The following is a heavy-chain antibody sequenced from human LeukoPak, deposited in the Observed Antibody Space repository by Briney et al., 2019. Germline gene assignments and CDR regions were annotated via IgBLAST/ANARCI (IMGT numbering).Heavy chain of an antibody. CDR1: GFTFRSYG. Sequence: GGSLRLSCAASGFTFRSYGMHWVRQAPGKGLECLAVIWYDGSNKYYADSVKGRFTISRDNSKNTLYLQMNSLRAEDTAVYYCARERSGSYYTDYWGQGTLVTVSS. V-gene: IGHV3-33*01. J-gene: IGHJ4*02. D-gene: IGHD1-26*01. CDR2: IWYDGSNK. CDR3: ARERSGSYYTDY.